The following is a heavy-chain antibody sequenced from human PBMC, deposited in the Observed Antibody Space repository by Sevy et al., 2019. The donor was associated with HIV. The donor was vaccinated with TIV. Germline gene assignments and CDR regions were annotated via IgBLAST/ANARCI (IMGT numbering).Heavy chain of an antibody. J-gene: IGHJ4*02. CDR1: GFTFSSYA. D-gene: IGHD3-22*01. CDR3: AKGVTMIVGNKGTFDY. Sequence: GGSLRLSCVTSGFTFSSYAMSWVRQAPGKGLEWVSAISGSGGSTYYADSVKGRFTISRDNSKNTLYLQMNSLRAEDTAVYYCAKGVTMIVGNKGTFDYWGQGTLVTVSS. V-gene: IGHV3-23*01. CDR2: ISGSGGST.